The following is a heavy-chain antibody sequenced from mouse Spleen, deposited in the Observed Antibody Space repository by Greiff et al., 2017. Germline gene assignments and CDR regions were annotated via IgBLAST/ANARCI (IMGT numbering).Heavy chain of an antibody. Sequence: EVNLVESGGGLVQPGGSRKLSCAASGFTFSSFGMHWVRQAPEKGLEWVAYISSGSSTIYYADTVKGRFTISRDNPKNTLFLQMTSLRSEDTAMYYCARSVGVPYYFDYWGQGTTLTVSS. CDR2: ISSGSSTI. J-gene: IGHJ2*01. CDR3: ARSVGVPYYFDY. CDR1: GFTFSSFG. V-gene: IGHV5-17*02. D-gene: IGHD5-1*01.